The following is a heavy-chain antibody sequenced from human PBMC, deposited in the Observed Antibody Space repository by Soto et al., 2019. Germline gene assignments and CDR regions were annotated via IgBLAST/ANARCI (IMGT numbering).Heavy chain of an antibody. D-gene: IGHD3-22*01. Sequence: QLQLQESGSGLVKPSQTLSLTCAVSGGSISSGTYSWSWIRQPPGEGLEWIGYIFNSGHTYYNPSLKSRVTISIDTSKNQFSLKLSSVTAADTAVYYCVRDGDYYDSAGYLTIWGQGTMVTVSS. CDR2: IFNSGHT. CDR1: GGSISSGTYS. V-gene: IGHV4-30-2*01. J-gene: IGHJ3*02. CDR3: VRDGDYYDSAGYLTI.